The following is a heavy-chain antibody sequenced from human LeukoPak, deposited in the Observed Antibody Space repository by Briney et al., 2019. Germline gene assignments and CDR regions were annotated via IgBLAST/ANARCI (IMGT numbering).Heavy chain of an antibody. CDR3: ARHEYGAYCGGDCKNWFDP. D-gene: IGHD2-21*01. CDR2: IYYSGST. J-gene: IGHJ5*02. V-gene: IGHV4-39*01. CDR1: GGSISSSSYY. Sequence: PSETLSLTCTVSGGSISSSSYYWGWIRQPPGKGLEWIGSIYYSGSTYYNPSLKSRVTISVDTSKNQFSLKLSSVTAADTAVYYCARHEYGAYCGGDCKNWFDPWGQGTLVTVSS.